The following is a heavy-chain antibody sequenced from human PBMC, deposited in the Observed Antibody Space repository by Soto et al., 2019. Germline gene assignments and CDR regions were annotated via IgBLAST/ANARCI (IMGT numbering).Heavy chain of an antibody. J-gene: IGHJ4*02. CDR1: GFSLSASGVG. CDR3: ARIGDKVMFS. V-gene: IGHV2-5*02. CDR2: IYWDDDQ. D-gene: IGHD5-18*01. Sequence: QITLKESGPTLVKPTQTLTLTCSFSGFSLSASGVGVGWIRQPPGKALEWLALIYWDDDQRYSPSLESRLTITKDTSKNQVVLTMTNMDPVDTATYYGARIGDKVMFSWGQGTLVTVSS.